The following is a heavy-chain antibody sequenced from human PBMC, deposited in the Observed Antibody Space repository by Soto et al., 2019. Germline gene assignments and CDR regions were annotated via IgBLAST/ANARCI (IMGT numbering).Heavy chain of an antibody. CDR1: GFPFRNYA. V-gene: IGHV3-23*01. CDR3: AKDRGLTYYFDY. CDR2: IDGSGDST. D-gene: IGHD3-9*01. J-gene: IGHJ4*02. Sequence: GGSLRLSCATSGFPFRNYAMSWVRQTPGKGLEWVSAIDGSGDSTYYADSVKGRFTISRDNSGNTLYLQMDSLRAEDTAVYFCAKDRGLTYYFDYWGQGA.